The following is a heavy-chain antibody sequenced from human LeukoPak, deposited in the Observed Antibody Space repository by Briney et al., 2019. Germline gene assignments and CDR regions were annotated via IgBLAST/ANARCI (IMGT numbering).Heavy chain of an antibody. CDR3: ARECPYYYDSSGYYSSYVYYYYGMDV. V-gene: IGHV4-31*03. CDR1: GGSISSGGYY. CDR2: IYYSGST. D-gene: IGHD3-22*01. Sequence: SETLSLTCTVSGGSISSGGYYWSWIRQHPGKGLEWIGYIYYSGSTYYNPSLKSRVTISVDTSKNQFSLKLSSVTAADTAVYYCARECPYYYDSSGYYSSYVYYYYGMDVWGQGTTVTVSS. J-gene: IGHJ6*02.